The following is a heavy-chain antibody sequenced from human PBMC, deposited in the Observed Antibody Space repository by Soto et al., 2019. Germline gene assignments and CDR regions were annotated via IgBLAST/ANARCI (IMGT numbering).Heavy chain of an antibody. CDR2: ISAYNGNT. J-gene: IGHJ4*02. D-gene: IGHD6-19*01. CDR3: ARDGGKYSSGWYYFDY. V-gene: IGHV1-18*01. CDR1: GYTFTSYG. Sequence: ASVKVSCKASGYTFTSYGISWVRQAPGQGLEWMGWISAYNGNTNYAQKLQGRVTMTTDTSTSTAYMELRSLRSDDTAVYYCARDGGKYSSGWYYFDYWGQGNLVTVSS.